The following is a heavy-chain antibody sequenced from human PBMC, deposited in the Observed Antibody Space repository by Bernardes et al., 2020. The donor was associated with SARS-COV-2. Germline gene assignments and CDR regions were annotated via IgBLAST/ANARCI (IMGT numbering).Heavy chain of an antibody. CDR3: AKDRGGSSWYYFDY. CDR1: GFTFDYYA. V-gene: IGHV3-43*02. D-gene: IGHD6-13*01. CDR2: ISGDGGST. J-gene: IGHJ4*02. Sequence: GGSLRLSCAASGFTFDYYALHWVRQAPGKGLEWVSHISGDGGSTHYADSVKGRFTVSRDNSKNSLSLQMNSLRTEDTALYYCAKDRGGSSWYYFDYWGQGALVTVSS.